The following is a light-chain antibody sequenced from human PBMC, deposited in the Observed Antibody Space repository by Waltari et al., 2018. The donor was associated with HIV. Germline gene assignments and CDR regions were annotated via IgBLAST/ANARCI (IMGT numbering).Light chain of an antibody. CDR2: DVT. CDR3: SSYTSSSTWV. J-gene: IGLJ3*02. Sequence: QSALTQPASVSGSPGQSITISCTGTSSYVGGYNYVSWYQQHPGKAPKLMIYDVTNRPSGVSNRFSGSKSGNTASLTISGLQLEDEADYYCSSYTSSSTWVFGGGTKLTVL. CDR1: SSYVGGYNY. V-gene: IGLV2-14*03.